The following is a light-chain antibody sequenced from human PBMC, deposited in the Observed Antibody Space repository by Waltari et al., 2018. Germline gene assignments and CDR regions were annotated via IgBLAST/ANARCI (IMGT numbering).Light chain of an antibody. Sequence: DIQMTQSPSTLSASVGDRVTITCRASQGIDSWLAWYQQNPGKAPKLLIYDVSSLERGVPSRFSGSGSGTEFTLTISSLQPDDFATYYCQQYNSDSQNFGQGTKVEIK. CDR1: QGIDSW. CDR2: DVS. J-gene: IGKJ1*01. CDR3: QQYNSDSQN. V-gene: IGKV1-5*01.